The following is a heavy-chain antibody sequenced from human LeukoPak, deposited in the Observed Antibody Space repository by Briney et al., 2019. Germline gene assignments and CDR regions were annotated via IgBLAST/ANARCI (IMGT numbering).Heavy chain of an antibody. Sequence: NASETLSLTCTVSGYSISSGYYWGWVRQPPGKGLEWIGSIYYSGSTYYNPSLKSRVTISVDTSKNQFSLKLSSVTAADTAVYYCARDVRDYVWGSYRYLPLDYWGQGTLVTVSS. CDR3: ARDVRDYVWGSYRYLPLDY. CDR2: IYYSGST. D-gene: IGHD3-16*02. CDR1: GYSISSGYY. J-gene: IGHJ4*02. V-gene: IGHV4-38-2*02.